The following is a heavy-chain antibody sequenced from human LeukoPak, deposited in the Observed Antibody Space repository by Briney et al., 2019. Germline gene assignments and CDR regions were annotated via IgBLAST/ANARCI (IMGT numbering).Heavy chain of an antibody. V-gene: IGHV4-39*01. CDR1: GGSISSSSYY. D-gene: IGHD1-26*01. CDR3: ARTRGGSGSYFDY. Sequence: SETLSLTCTVYGGSISSSSYYWGWIRQPPGKGLEWIGSIYYSGSTYYNPSLKSRVTISVDTSKNQFSLKLSSVTAADTAVYYCARTRGGSGSYFDYWGQGTLVTVSS. J-gene: IGHJ4*02. CDR2: IYYSGST.